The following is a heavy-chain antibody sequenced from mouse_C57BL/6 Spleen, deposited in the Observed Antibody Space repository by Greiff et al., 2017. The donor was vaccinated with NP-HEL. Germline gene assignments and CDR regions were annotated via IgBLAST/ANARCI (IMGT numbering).Heavy chain of an antibody. Sequence: EVQRVESGGGLVQSGRSLRLSCATSGFTFSDFYMEWVRQAPGKGLEWIAASRNKANDYTTEYSASVKGRFIVSRDTSHSILYLQMNALRAEDTAIYYCARDADYYGYYFDYWGQGTTLTVSS. CDR3: ARDADYYGYYFDY. V-gene: IGHV7-1*01. CDR1: GFTFSDFY. CDR2: SRNKANDYTT. J-gene: IGHJ2*01. D-gene: IGHD1-1*01.